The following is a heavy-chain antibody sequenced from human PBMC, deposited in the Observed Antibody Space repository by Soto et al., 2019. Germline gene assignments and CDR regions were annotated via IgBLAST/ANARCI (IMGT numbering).Heavy chain of an antibody. CDR2: IYYSGGT. Sequence: QVQLQESGPGLVKPSQTLSLTCTVSGGSISSGDYYWRWIRQPPGKGLEWIGDIYYSGGTYYNPSLKILVTISVDTSKNQFSLKLSSVTAADTAVYYCARGSYYYESRGYYHYWGQGTLVTVSS. D-gene: IGHD3-22*01. J-gene: IGHJ4*02. CDR1: GGSISSGDYY. V-gene: IGHV4-30-4*01. CDR3: ARGSYYYESRGYYHY.